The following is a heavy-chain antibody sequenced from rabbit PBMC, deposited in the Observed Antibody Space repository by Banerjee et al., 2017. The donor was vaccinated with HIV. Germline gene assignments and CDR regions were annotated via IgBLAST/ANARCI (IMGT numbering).Heavy chain of an antibody. Sequence: QEQLEESEGGLVKPGASLTLTCKASGFDLSNYYYMSWARQAPGKGLEWIACIYAGSDDNTYYASWAKGRFTISKTSSTTVTLQMTSLTAADTATYFCARDIAGNSGYSDLWGQGTLVTVS. J-gene: IGHJ4*01. CDR1: GFDLSNYYY. D-gene: IGHD8-1*01. CDR2: IYAGSDDNT. CDR3: ARDIAGNSGYSDL. V-gene: IGHV1S45*01.